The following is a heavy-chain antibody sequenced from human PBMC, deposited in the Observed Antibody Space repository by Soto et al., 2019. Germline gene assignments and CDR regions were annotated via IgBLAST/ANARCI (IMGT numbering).Heavy chain of an antibody. J-gene: IGHJ4*02. CDR1: GFTFSNYA. D-gene: IGHD5-12*01. CDR2: ISSSSGST. Sequence: EVQLLESGGGLVQPGGSLRLSCAASGFTFSNYAMNWVRQAPGKGLEWVSTISSSSGSTYYADSVKGRFTISRDNSKNVLDLQMNSLRGDDTAVYYCAKVGSERYSGQHSDYWGQGTLVTISS. CDR3: AKVGSERYSGQHSDY. V-gene: IGHV3-23*01.